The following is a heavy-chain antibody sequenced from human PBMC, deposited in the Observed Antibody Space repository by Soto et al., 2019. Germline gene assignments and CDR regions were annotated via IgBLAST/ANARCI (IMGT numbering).Heavy chain of an antibody. J-gene: IGHJ5*02. CDR1: GGSISSSSYY. CDR3: ARHKWGQHRRFLEWLFNWFDP. V-gene: IGHV4-39*01. Sequence: QLQLQESGPGLVKPSETLSLTCTVSGGSISSSSYYWGWIRQPPGKGLEWIGSIYYSGSTYYNPSRKSRVTISVDTSKNQFSLKLSSVTAADTAVYYCARHKWGQHRRFLEWLFNWFDPWGQGTLVTVSS. D-gene: IGHD3-3*01. CDR2: IYYSGST.